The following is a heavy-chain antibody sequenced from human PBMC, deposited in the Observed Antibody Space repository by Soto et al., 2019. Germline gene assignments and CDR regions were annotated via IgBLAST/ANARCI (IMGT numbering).Heavy chain of an antibody. V-gene: IGHV3-48*01. J-gene: IGHJ4*02. Sequence: ESGGGLVQPGGSLRLSCAASGFSFSSYSMNWVRQAPGKGLEWVSYISSSGGSIYYADSVKGRFTISRDNAKNSLYLQMNSLRAEDTAVYYCARAPNCGGDCYWGQGTLVTVSS. CDR3: ARAPNCGGDCY. CDR1: GFSFSSYS. D-gene: IGHD2-21*01. CDR2: ISSSGGSI.